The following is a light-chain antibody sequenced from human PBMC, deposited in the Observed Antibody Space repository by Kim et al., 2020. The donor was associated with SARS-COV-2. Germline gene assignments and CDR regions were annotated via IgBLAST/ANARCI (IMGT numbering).Light chain of an antibody. CDR1: QSIRSN. Sequence: SVSPGERVTLSCRASQSIRSNLAWYQQKPGQAPRLLIYGASTRATDIPARFSGSGSGTEFILTIRSLQSEDFAVYHCQQYDNWWTFGQGTKVDIK. CDR3: QQYDNWWT. CDR2: GAS. J-gene: IGKJ1*01. V-gene: IGKV3-15*01.